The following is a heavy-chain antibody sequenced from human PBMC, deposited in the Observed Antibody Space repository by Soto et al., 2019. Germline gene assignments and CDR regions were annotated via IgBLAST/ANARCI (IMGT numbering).Heavy chain of an antibody. CDR3: ARSGTMHVVVVAANDAFDI. J-gene: IGHJ3*02. CDR2: ISAYNGNT. Sequence: VASVNVSCKASGYTFTSYGISWVRQAPGQGLEWMGWISAYNGNTNYAQKLQGRVTMTTDTSTSTAYMELRSLRSDDTAVYYCARSGTMHVVVVAANDAFDIWGQGTMVTVSS. CDR1: GYTFTSYG. V-gene: IGHV1-18*01. D-gene: IGHD2-15*01.